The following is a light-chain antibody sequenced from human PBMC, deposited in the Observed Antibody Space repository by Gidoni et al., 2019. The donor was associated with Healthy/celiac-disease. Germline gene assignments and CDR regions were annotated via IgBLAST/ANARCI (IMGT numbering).Light chain of an antibody. V-gene: IGKV1-39*01. Sequence: DIQMTQSPSSLSAPVGDRVTITCRASQGISSYLNWYQQKPGKAPKLLIYAASSLQSGIPSRFSGSGSGTDFTLTISSLQPEDFAAYYCQQSYSTPRTFGQGTKVEIK. CDR3: QQSYSTPRT. CDR2: AAS. J-gene: IGKJ1*01. CDR1: QGISSY.